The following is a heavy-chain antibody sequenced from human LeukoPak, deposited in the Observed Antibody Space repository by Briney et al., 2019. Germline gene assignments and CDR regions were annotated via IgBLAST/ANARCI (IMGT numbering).Heavy chain of an antibody. Sequence: PGGSLRLSCAASGFPLSSYSINWVRQAPGKGLEWVSYISSSGSAIYYVDSVKGRFTVSRDNAKNSLFLQMSSPRAEDTAVYYCVRVKGSYFDYWGQGALVTVSS. J-gene: IGHJ4*02. D-gene: IGHD2-15*01. CDR1: GFPLSSYS. V-gene: IGHV3-48*01. CDR2: ISSSGSAI. CDR3: VRVKGSYFDY.